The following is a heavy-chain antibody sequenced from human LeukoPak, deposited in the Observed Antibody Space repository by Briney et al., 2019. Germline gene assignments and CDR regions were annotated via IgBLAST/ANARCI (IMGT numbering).Heavy chain of an antibody. Sequence: GGSLRLSCAASGFTFSSYGMSWVRQAPGKGLEWVSGINWNGGSTGYVDSVKGRFTISRDNAKNSLYLQMNSLRAEDTALHYCARVLRTYYYDSSDYSDAFDIWGQGTMVTVSS. V-gene: IGHV3-20*04. D-gene: IGHD3-22*01. CDR2: INWNGGST. CDR3: ARVLRTYYYDSSDYSDAFDI. CDR1: GFTFSSYG. J-gene: IGHJ3*02.